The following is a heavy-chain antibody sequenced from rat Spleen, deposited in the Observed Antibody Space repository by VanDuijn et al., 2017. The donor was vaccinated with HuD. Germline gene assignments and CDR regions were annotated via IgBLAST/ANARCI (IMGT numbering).Heavy chain of an antibody. CDR2: ISSGGNT. J-gene: IGHJ2*01. CDR1: GFSLTSYN. Sequence: QVQLKESGPGLVQPSQTLSLTCTVSGFSLTSYNVHWVRQPTGKGLEWMGIISSGGNTYYNPALKSRLSISRDTSKNQVFLKMNSLQTDDTAIYYCTREDSWYDYWGQGVMVTVSS. V-gene: IGHV2-30*01. D-gene: IGHD4-3*01. CDR3: TREDSWYDY.